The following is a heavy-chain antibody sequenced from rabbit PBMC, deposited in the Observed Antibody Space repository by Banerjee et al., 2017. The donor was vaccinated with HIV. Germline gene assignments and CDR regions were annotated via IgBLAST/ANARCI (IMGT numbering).Heavy chain of an antibody. CDR3: ARMITAGYVGGAYTYPYYFNL. J-gene: IGHJ4*01. CDR2: ITYRGSA. V-gene: IGHV1S29*01. CDR1: GFDFSSYA. D-gene: IGHD4-2*01. Sequence: QEQLKESGGGLVQPGGSLKLSCKASGFDFSSYAITWVRQAPGKGLEYIGYITYRGSAYYASWVNGRFTISLDNAQNTVFLQLNSLTAADTATYFCARMITAGYVGGAYTYPYYFNLWGQGTLVTVS.